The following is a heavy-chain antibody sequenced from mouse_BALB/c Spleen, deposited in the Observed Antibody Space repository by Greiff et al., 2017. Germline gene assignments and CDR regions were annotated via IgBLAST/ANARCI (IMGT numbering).Heavy chain of an antibody. CDR2: INPDSSTI. CDR1: GFDFSRYW. V-gene: IGHV4-1*02. Sequence: EVKLLESGGGLVQPGGSLKLSCAASGFDFSRYWMSWVRQAPGKGLEWIGEINPDSSTINYTPSLKDKFIISRDNAKNTLYLQMSKVRSEDTALYYCAREGVNGAWFAYWGQGTLVTVSA. J-gene: IGHJ3*01. CDR3: AREGVNGAWFAY. D-gene: IGHD2-2*01.